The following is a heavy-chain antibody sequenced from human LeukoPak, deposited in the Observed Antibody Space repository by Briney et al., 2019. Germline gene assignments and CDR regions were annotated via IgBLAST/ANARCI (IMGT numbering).Heavy chain of an antibody. CDR3: ARGPRWCSSTSCYASGYSYGSLTGYYYYMDV. J-gene: IGHJ6*03. V-gene: IGHV3-30*04. CDR1: GFTFSSYV. D-gene: IGHD2-2*01. Sequence: GGSLRLSCAASGFTFSSYVMHWVRQAPGKGLEWVAIISYDGSNEYYADSVKGRFTISRDNSKNTLYLQMNSLRAADTAVYYCARGPRWCSSTSCYASGYSYGSLTGYYYYMDVWGKGTTVTVSS. CDR2: ISYDGSNE.